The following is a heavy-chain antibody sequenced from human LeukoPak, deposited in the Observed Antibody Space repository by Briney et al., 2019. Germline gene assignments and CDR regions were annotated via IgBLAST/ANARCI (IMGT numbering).Heavy chain of an antibody. Sequence: ASVKVSCKASGYTFTSYYMHWVRQAPGQGLEWMGWINPNSGGTNYAQKFQGWVTMTRDTSISTAYMELSRLRSDDTAVYYCAREGDIVQGFDYWGQGTLVTVSS. V-gene: IGHV1-2*04. CDR1: GYTFTSYY. CDR2: INPNSGGT. CDR3: AREGDIVQGFDY. D-gene: IGHD2-15*01. J-gene: IGHJ4*02.